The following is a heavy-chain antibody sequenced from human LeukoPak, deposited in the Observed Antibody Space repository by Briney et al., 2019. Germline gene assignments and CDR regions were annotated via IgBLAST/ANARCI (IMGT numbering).Heavy chain of an antibody. CDR1: GFTVSSNY. D-gene: IGHD3-3*01. Sequence: GGSLRLSCAASGFTVSSNYMSWVRQAPGKGLEWVSVIYSGGSTYYADSVKGRFTISRDNSKNTLYLQMNSLRAEDTAVYYCARDDFWSGYYSLYWGQGTLVTVSS. CDR3: ARDDFWSGYYSLY. V-gene: IGHV3-53*01. J-gene: IGHJ4*02. CDR2: IYSGGST.